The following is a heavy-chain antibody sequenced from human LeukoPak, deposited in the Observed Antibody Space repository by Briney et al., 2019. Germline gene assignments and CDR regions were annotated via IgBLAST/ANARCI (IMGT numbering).Heavy chain of an antibody. Sequence: GGSLRLSCAASEFTFSSYSMNWVRQAPGKGLEWVANIKQDGSEKYYVDSVKGRFTISRDNAKTSLYLQMNSLRAEDTAVYYCARDVGTWFDPWGQGTLVTVSS. D-gene: IGHD6-13*01. J-gene: IGHJ5*02. CDR2: IKQDGSEK. CDR1: EFTFSSYS. CDR3: ARDVGTWFDP. V-gene: IGHV3-7*01.